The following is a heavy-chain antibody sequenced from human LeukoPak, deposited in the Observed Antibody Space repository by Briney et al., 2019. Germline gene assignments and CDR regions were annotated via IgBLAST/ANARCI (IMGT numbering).Heavy chain of an antibody. CDR1: GGTFSSSA. CDR2: IIPALNIA. CDR3: ARDQGLTAPPPYGLDV. Sequence: ASVKVSCKTSGGTFSSSAITWVRQAPGQGLEWMGRIIPALNIASYAQKFQGRVTITADTSTSTAYMELSSLRSEETAVYYCARDQGLTAPPPYGLDVWGQGTTVTVSS. V-gene: IGHV1-69*04. D-gene: IGHD5-18*01. J-gene: IGHJ6*02.